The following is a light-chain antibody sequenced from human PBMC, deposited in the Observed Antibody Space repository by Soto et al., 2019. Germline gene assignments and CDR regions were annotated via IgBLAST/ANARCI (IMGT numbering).Light chain of an antibody. Sequence: QSVLTQPASVSGSPGQSITISCTGTSSDVGGYNYVSWYQQHPGKAPKLMIYEVSNRHSGVSNRFSGSKSGNTASLTISGLQAEDEADYYCSSYTSSNTLVFGGGTKLTVL. V-gene: IGLV2-14*01. CDR2: EVS. CDR3: SSYTSSNTLV. J-gene: IGLJ2*01. CDR1: SSDVGGYNY.